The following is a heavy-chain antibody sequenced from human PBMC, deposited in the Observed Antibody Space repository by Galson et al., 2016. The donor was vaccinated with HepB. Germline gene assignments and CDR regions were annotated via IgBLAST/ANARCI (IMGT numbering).Heavy chain of an antibody. CDR2: ISASSNYI. Sequence: SLRLSCAASGFSFSTYSMNWVRQAPGKGLEWVSSISASSNYIYYADSLEGRFTISRDNAKDVLFLEMNRLRAEDTAVYYCARISHKYYYYYMDVWGKGTPVTVSS. J-gene: IGHJ6*03. V-gene: IGHV3-21*01. CDR3: ARISHKYYYYYMDV. CDR1: GFSFSTYS.